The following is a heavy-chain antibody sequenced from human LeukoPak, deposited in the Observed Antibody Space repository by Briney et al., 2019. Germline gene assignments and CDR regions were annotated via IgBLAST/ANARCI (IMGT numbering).Heavy chain of an antibody. CDR1: AFTFRSYA. J-gene: IGHJ4*02. V-gene: IGHV3-23*01. CDR2: ISGSGGST. CDR3: AKNSDYYGSGSYYNPFDY. Sequence: GGSLRLSCAASAFTFRSYAMIWVRQAPGKGREWVSGISGSGGSTYYSDSAKGRFTISRDNSKNTLYLQMNSLRAEDTAVYYCAKNSDYYGSGSYYNPFDYWGQGTLVTVSS. D-gene: IGHD3-10*01.